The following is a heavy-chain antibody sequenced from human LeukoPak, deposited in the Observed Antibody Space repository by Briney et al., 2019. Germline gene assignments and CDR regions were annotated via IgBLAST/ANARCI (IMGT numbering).Heavy chain of an antibody. CDR2: IYHSGTT. CDR1: GYSITSSSW. Sequence: PSETLSLTCAVSGYSITSSSWWGWIRQPPGKGLEWIGYIYHSGTTYYNPSLQSRVTMSVDTSKNQFSLKLSSVTAVDTAVYYCTRKENVYYYFDYWGQGTLVTVSS. J-gene: IGHJ4*02. V-gene: IGHV4-28*01. CDR3: TRKENVYYYFDY. D-gene: IGHD3-10*01.